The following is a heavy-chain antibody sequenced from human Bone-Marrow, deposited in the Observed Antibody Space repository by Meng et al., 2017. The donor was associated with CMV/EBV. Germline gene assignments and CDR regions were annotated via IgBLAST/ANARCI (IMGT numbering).Heavy chain of an antibody. CDR2: IKQDGSEK. Sequence: GGSLRLSCAASGFTFRSYWMSWVRQAPGKGLEWVANIKQDGSEKYYVVSVKGRFTISRDNAKNSLYLQMNSLRAEDTAVYYCARDNRYCSSTSCYWDYYGMDVWGQGTTVTVYS. D-gene: IGHD2-2*01. CDR1: GFTFRSYW. V-gene: IGHV3-7*01. CDR3: ARDNRYCSSTSCYWDYYGMDV. J-gene: IGHJ6*02.